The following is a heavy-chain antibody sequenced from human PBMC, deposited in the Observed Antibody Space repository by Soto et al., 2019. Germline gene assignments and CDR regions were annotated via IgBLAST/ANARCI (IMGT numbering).Heavy chain of an antibody. D-gene: IGHD2-2*02. Sequence: QVQLQESGPGLVKPSQTLSLTCTVSGSSISSGDYYWSWIRQPPGKGLEWIGYIYYSGSTYYNPSLKSPVTISVDMSKNQFSLTLSSVTAADTAVYYCARAPGIVVVPAAIGSMDVWGQGTTVTDSS. V-gene: IGHV4-30-4*01. J-gene: IGHJ6*02. CDR3: ARAPGIVVVPAAIGSMDV. CDR1: GSSISSGDYY. CDR2: IYYSGST.